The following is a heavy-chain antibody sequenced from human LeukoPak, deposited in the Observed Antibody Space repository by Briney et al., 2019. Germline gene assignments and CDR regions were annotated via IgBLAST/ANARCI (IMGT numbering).Heavy chain of an antibody. Sequence: GASVKVSCKASGGTFSSYAISWVRQAPGQGLEWMGRIIPILGIANYAQKFQGRVTITADKSTSTAYMELSRLRSDDTAVYYCARDGGGCGGDCYFWFDPWGQGTLVTVSS. CDR3: ARDGGGCGGDCYFWFDP. V-gene: IGHV1-69*04. CDR1: GGTFSSYA. J-gene: IGHJ5*02. CDR2: IIPILGIA. D-gene: IGHD2-21*02.